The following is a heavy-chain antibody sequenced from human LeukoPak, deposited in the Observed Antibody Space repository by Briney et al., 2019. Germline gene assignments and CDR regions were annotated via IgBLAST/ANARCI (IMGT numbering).Heavy chain of an antibody. CDR2: ISGSGGTT. V-gene: IGHV3-23*01. CDR1: GFTFSSYA. D-gene: IGHD6-19*01. CDR3: AKVKGGSGPFDD. Sequence: GGSLRLSCAASGFTFSSYAMSWVRQAPGKGLEWVSAISGSGGTTFYADSVKGRFTISRDNSKNTLYLQVNSLRAADTAIYYCAKVKGGSGPFDDWGQGTLVTVSS. J-gene: IGHJ4*02.